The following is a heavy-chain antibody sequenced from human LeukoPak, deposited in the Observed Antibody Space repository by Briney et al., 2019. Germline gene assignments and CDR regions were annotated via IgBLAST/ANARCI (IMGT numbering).Heavy chain of an antibody. D-gene: IGHD6-19*01. CDR2: ISYDGSNI. J-gene: IGHJ4*02. Sequence: GGSLRLSCAASGFTFSSYAMHWVRQAPGKGLEWVAVISYDGSNIYYADSVKGRFTISRGNSKNTLYLQMNSLRAEDTAVYYCATTAHPLSSGWYLGLFDYWGQGTLVTVSS. CDR1: GFTFSSYA. V-gene: IGHV3-30*04. CDR3: ATTAHPLSSGWYLGLFDY.